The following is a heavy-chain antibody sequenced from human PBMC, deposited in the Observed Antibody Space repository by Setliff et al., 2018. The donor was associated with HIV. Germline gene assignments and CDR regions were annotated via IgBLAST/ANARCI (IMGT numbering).Heavy chain of an antibody. CDR3: ARDLRNSNTLFGVLNFVFDL. Sequence: VASVKVSCKASGYTLSSHYIHWVRQAPGHRPEWVGWINPQTGGTNFAQKFRGRITMTSDTSVNTVFIELSRLKSDDTALYYCARDLRNSNTLFGVLNFVFDLWGQGTLVTVSS. CDR2: INPQTGGT. J-gene: IGHJ4*02. D-gene: IGHD3-3*01. CDR1: GYTLSSHY. V-gene: IGHV1-2*02.